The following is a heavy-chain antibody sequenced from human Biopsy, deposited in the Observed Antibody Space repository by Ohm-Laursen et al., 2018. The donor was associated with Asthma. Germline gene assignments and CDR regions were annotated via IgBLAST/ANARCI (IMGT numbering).Heavy chain of an antibody. J-gene: IGHJ4*02. CDR1: GGTFNTYV. Sequence: SSVTVSCKSLGGTFNTYVIGWVRQAPGQGLEWMGVINSVFGTTTYPQKFQDRVTITADDSTSTVYMELSSLRSEDTAVYYCARKAGSCISRTCYSLDFWGQGTLVTVSS. D-gene: IGHD2-2*01. CDR2: INSVFGTT. CDR3: ARKAGSCISRTCYSLDF. V-gene: IGHV1-69*01.